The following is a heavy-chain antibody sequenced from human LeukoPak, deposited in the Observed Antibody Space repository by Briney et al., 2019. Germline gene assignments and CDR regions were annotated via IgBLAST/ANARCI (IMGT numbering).Heavy chain of an antibody. Sequence: ASVKVSCQASGGTFSSYAISWVRQPPGQGLAWMGATLPIFGTANYVQKLQGRVTITADESTSTAYMELSSLRSEGTAVYYCARDSGSYSGYDNFDYWGQGTLVTVSS. V-gene: IGHV1-69*01. D-gene: IGHD5-12*01. CDR2: TLPIFGTA. J-gene: IGHJ4*02. CDR1: GGTFSSYA. CDR3: ARDSGSYSGYDNFDY.